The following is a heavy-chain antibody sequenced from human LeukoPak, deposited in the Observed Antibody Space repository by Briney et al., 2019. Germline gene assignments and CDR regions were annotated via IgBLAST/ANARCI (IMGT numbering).Heavy chain of an antibody. J-gene: IGHJ3*02. CDR2: IRYDGSNK. CDR1: GFTFSSYG. CDR3: AKDRCSSTSCYMGAFDI. D-gene: IGHD2-2*02. V-gene: IGHV3-30*02. Sequence: PGGSLRLSCAASGFTFSSYGMHWVRQAPGKGLEWVAFIRYDGSNKYYADSVKGRFTISRDNSKNTLYLQMNSLRAEDTAVYYCAKDRCSSTSCYMGAFDIWGQGTMVTVSS.